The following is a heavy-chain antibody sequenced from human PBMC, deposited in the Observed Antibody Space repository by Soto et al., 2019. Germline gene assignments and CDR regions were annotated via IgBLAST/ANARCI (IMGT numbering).Heavy chain of an antibody. J-gene: IGHJ5*02. CDR2: VSGYNGDT. CDR3: AREGPNHRLS. D-gene: IGHD3-16*02. V-gene: IGHV1-18*01. Sequence: ASVKVSCTASGYTFSRYGISWVRQAPGQGLEWMGWVSGYNGDTNYAQKLQGRVTMTTDTSTSTAYMELRSLRSDDTAVYYCAREGPNHRLSWGQGTLVTVSS. CDR1: GYTFSRYG.